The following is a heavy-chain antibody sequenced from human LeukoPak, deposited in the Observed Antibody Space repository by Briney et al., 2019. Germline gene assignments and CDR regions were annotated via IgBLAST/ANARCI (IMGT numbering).Heavy chain of an antibody. V-gene: IGHV3-48*01. CDR3: ARDHQPPGAFDI. D-gene: IGHD2-2*01. J-gene: IGHJ3*02. CDR1: GFTFSSYS. Sequence: SGGSLRLSCAASGFTFSSYSMNWVRQAPGKGLEWVSYISSSSSTIYYADSVKGRFTISRDNAKNSLYLQMNSPRAEDTAVYYCARDHQPPGAFDIWGQGTMVTVSS. CDR2: ISSSSSTI.